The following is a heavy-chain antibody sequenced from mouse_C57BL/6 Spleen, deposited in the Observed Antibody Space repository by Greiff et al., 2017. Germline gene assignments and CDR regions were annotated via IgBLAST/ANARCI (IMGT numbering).Heavy chain of an antibody. CDR2: IDPENGDT. Sequence: EVQLQQSGAELVRPGASVKLSCTASGFNIKDDYMHWVKQRPEQGLEWIGWIDPENGDTEYASKFQGKATITADTSSNTAYLQLSSLTSEDTAVYYCTVITTVVAVDYWGQGTTLTVSS. V-gene: IGHV14-4*01. CDR3: TVITTVVAVDY. J-gene: IGHJ2*01. D-gene: IGHD1-1*01. CDR1: GFNIKDDY.